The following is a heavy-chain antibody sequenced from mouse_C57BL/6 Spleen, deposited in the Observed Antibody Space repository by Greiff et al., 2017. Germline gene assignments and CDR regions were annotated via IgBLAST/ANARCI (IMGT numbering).Heavy chain of an antibody. CDR1: GFTFSDYG. J-gene: IGHJ3*01. CDR3: ARVGDGYLTWFAY. Sequence: EVQLQESGGGLVKPGGSLKLSCAASGFTFSDYGMHWVRQAPEKGLEWVAYISSGSSTIYYADTVKGRFTISRDNAKNTLFLQMTSLRSEDTAMYYCARVGDGYLTWFAYWGQGTLVTVSA. D-gene: IGHD2-3*01. V-gene: IGHV5-17*01. CDR2: ISSGSSTI.